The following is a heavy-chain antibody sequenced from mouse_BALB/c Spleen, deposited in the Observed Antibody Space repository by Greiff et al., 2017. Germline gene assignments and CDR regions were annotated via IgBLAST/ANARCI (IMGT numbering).Heavy chain of an antibody. D-gene: IGHD2-4*01. V-gene: IGHV1-87*01. CDR2: IYPGDGDT. Sequence: QVQLQQSGAELARPGASVKLSCKASGYTFTSYWMQWVKQRPGPGLEWIGAIYPGDGDTRYTQKFKGKATLTADKSSSTAYMQLSSLASEDSAVYYCARSDYDDAMDYWGQGTSVTVSS. CDR1: GYTFTSYW. J-gene: IGHJ4*01. CDR3: ARSDYDDAMDY.